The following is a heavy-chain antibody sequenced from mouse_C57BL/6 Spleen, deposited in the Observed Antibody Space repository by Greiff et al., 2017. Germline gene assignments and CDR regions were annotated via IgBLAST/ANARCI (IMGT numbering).Heavy chain of an antibody. V-gene: IGHV1-55*01. CDR2: IYPGSGST. CDR3: ARGRNSSGYGAY. Sequence: QVQLQQPGAELVKPGASVKMSCKASGYTFTSYWITWVKQRPGQGLEWIGDIYPGSGSTNYNEKFKSKATLTVDTSSSTAYMQLSSLTSEDSAVXCCARGRNSSGYGAYWGQGTLVTVSA. CDR1: GYTFTSYW. D-gene: IGHD3-2*02. J-gene: IGHJ3*01.